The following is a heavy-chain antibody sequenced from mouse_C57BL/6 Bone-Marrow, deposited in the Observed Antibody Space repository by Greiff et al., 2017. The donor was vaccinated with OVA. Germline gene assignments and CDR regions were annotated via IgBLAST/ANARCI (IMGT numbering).Heavy chain of an antibody. Sequence: QVQLQQPGAELVKPGASVKLSCKASGYTLTSYWMQWVKQRPGQGLEWIGEIDPSDSYTNYNQKFKGKATLTVDTSSSTAYMQLSSLTSEDSAVYYCARWGFAYWGQGTLVTVSA. CDR2: IDPSDSYT. CDR1: GYTLTSYW. V-gene: IGHV1-50*01. J-gene: IGHJ3*01. CDR3: ARWGFAY.